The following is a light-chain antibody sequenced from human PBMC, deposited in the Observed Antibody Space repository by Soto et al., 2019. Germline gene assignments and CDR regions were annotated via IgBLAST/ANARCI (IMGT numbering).Light chain of an antibody. CDR1: SSDVGNYNL. CDR2: EGS. CDR3: SSYAGSKSDV. Sequence: QSVLTQPASVSGSPGQSITISCTVPSSDVGNYNLVSWYQKHPGKVPKLMIYEGSKRPSGVSHRFSGSQSGNTASLAISGLEAEDGADYYCSSYAGSKSDVFGTGKKVTVL. J-gene: IGLJ6*01. V-gene: IGLV2-23*01.